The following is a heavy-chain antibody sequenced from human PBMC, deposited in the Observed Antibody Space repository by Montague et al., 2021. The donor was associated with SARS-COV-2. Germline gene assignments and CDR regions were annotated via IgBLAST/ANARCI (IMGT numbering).Heavy chain of an antibody. V-gene: IGHV3-23*05. J-gene: IGHJ4*02. Sequence: SLRLSCSVSGFSFSNHALSWVRQAPGKGLEWVSSIDISGDNTHYADSVRGRFTIFRDNSKSTLYLLLNSLRVDDTAIYYCANEIRPNDYWGQGTLVTVSP. D-gene: IGHD1-1*01. CDR1: GFSFSNHA. CDR2: IDISGDNT. CDR3: ANEIRPNDY.